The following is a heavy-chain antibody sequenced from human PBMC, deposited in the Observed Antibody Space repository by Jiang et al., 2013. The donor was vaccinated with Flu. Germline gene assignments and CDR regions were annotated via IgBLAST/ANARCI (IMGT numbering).Heavy chain of an antibody. CDR2: IIPLFDTT. CDR1: GGTFSSYG. CDR3: ARGIAARPLRTYYFYNMDV. D-gene: IGHD6-6*01. J-gene: IGHJ6*01. V-gene: IGHV1-69*01. Sequence: SGAEVKKPGSSVKVSCKASGGTFSSYGVNWVRQAPGQGLEWMGGIIPLFDTTTYAQKFRGRVTITADESTSTAFMELRSLRSDDTAVFYCARGIAARPLRTYYFYNMDVWGQGTTVIVSS.